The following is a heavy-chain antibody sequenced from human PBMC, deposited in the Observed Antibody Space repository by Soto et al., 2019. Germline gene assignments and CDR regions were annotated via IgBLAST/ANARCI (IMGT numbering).Heavy chain of an antibody. Sequence: QVVLQESGPGLVKPSETLSLTCSVSGRSITSYYWSWVRQPPGKGLEWIGYIYDNGITSQNPSLKSRVTLSAATSQNQFSRKLTSVTGADTAVYYCARTYDSNGYANEFDSWGQGILVTVTS. D-gene: IGHD3-22*01. J-gene: IGHJ4*02. CDR2: IYDNGIT. V-gene: IGHV4-59*12. CDR3: ARTYDSNGYANEFDS. CDR1: GRSITSYY.